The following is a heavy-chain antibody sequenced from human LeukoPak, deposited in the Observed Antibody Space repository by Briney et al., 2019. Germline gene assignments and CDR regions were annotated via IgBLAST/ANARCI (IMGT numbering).Heavy chain of an antibody. V-gene: IGHV4-61*02. D-gene: IGHD6-19*01. Sequence: SETLSLTCTVSGGSISRGRYYWSWIRQPAGKGLEWIGRIFASGSTDYNPSLKSRGAISIDTSKNQFSLKLSSVAAADTAVYYCARDSSGWYGGSDYWGQGTLVTVSS. J-gene: IGHJ4*02. CDR2: IFASGST. CDR1: GGSISRGRYY. CDR3: ARDSSGWYGGSDY.